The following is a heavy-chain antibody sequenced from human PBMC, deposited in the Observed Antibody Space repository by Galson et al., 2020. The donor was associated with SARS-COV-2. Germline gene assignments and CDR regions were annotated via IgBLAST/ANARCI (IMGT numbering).Heavy chain of an antibody. V-gene: IGHV1-69*10. J-gene: IGHJ4*02. CDR1: GDTFTTYS. CDR2: VIPTLGVS. D-gene: IGHD5-12*01. Sequence: SVKVSCKASGDTFTTYSISWVRQAPGQGLEWMGGVIPTLGVSNYAQKFQGRVTITADKSTSSGNMELSGLRLDDTAVYYCARYSGHDGQYFDSWGQGTQVTVSS. CDR3: ARYSGHDGQYFDS.